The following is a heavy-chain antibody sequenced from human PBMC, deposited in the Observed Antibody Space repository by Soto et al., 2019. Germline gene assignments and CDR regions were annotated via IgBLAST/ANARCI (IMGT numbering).Heavy chain of an antibody. CDR1: GGSISSYY. Sequence: LPETLSLTCTVSGGSISSYYWSWIRQPPGKGLEWIGYIYYSGSTNYNPSLKSRVTISVDTSKNQFSLKLSSVTAADTAVYYCARTYSGYDLSFDYWGQGTLVTVSS. CDR3: ARTYSGYDLSFDY. D-gene: IGHD5-12*01. V-gene: IGHV4-59*01. J-gene: IGHJ4*02. CDR2: IYYSGST.